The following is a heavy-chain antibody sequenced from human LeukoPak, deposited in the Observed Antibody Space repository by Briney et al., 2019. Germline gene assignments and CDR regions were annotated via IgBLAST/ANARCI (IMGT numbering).Heavy chain of an antibody. CDR3: ARRSTTVTLRDAFDV. Sequence: SGTLSLTCGVSGGSISNTNWWTWVRQPPGKELEWIGHIFYSGTANYTPSLKSRVTISVDTSRTQFSLRLSSVTAADTAVYYCARRSTTVTLRDAFDVWGQGKMVTVSS. CDR2: IFYSGTA. D-gene: IGHD4-17*01. J-gene: IGHJ3*01. CDR1: GGSISNTNW. V-gene: IGHV4-4*02.